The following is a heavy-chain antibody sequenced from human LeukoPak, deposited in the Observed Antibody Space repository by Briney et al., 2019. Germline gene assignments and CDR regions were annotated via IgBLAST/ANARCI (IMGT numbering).Heavy chain of an antibody. V-gene: IGHV4-31*03. CDR2: IYYXGXT. CDR1: XXXXXXXXXX. J-gene: IGHJ4*02. Sequence: SETLSLTCTVXXXXXXXXXXXXXXXXXXXXXGXEXIGXIYYXGXTYXNPSXKXRVTISVDTSKNQFSLKLSSVTXADTAVYYCARDKAAARVDYWGQGTLVTVSS. D-gene: IGHD6-6*01. CDR3: ARDKAAARVDY.